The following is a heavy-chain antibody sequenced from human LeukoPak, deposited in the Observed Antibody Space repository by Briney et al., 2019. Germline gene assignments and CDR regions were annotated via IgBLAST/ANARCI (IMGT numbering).Heavy chain of an antibody. D-gene: IGHD3-22*01. CDR2: INPRGGST. CDR1: GYTFTSHF. CDR3: ARVKSYYYDTSDKDAFDI. Sequence: ASVKVSCMASGYTFTSHFMHWVRQAPGQGLEWMGIINPRGGSTSYTQKFRGRVTMTRDTSTSTVYMELSSLRSEDTAVYYCARVKSYYYDTSDKDAFDIWGQGTMVTVSS. J-gene: IGHJ3*02. V-gene: IGHV1-46*01.